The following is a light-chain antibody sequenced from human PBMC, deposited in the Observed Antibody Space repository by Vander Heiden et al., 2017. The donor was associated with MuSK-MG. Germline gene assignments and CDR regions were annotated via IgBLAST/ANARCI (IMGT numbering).Light chain of an antibody. CDR3: SSYTIDSAWI. CDR1: NTDVGGHKY. V-gene: IGLV2-14*01. Sequence: SALTQPGSVSGSPGQSITISSPGTNTDVGGHKYVCWYQQHPGKAPKLILYEVSNRPSGLSDRFSGSKSGTTASLTISGLQTEDEADYYCSSYTIDSAWIFGGGTRLSVL. CDR2: EVS. J-gene: IGLJ3*02.